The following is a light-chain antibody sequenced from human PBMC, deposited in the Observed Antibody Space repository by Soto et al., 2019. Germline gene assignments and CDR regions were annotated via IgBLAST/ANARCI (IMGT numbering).Light chain of an antibody. CDR1: SSDVGGYNY. J-gene: IGLJ1*01. V-gene: IGLV2-14*01. Sequence: SALTQPASVYGSPGQSITISCTGTSSDVGGYNYVSWYQQHPGKAPKLMIYDVSNRPSGVSNRFSGSKSGNTASLTISGLQAEDEADYYCSSYTSSSTVFGTGTKVTVL. CDR2: DVS. CDR3: SSYTSSSTV.